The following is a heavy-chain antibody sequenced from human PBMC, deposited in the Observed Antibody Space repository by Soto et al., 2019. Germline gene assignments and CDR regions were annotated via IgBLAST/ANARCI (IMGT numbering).Heavy chain of an antibody. CDR2: IRSKANKYAT. Sequence: DVQLVESGGGLVQPGGSLKLSCAASGFSISGSAMHWVRQASGKGLEWIGRIRSKANKYATSYAASVEGRFTISRVDSKNTAFLEMNDLKTEDSAVYFCTSPRIAVAGVFWYFDLWGRGTLVTVSS. J-gene: IGHJ2*01. CDR1: GFSISGSA. V-gene: IGHV3-73*01. D-gene: IGHD6-19*01. CDR3: TSPRIAVAGVFWYFDL.